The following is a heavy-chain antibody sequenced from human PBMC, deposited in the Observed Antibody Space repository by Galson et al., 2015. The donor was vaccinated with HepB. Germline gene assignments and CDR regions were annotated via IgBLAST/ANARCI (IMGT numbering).Heavy chain of an antibody. V-gene: IGHV3-30-3*01. CDR1: GFTFSGYA. Sequence: SLRLSCAASGFTFSGYAMHWVRQAPGKGLEWVAVISYDGSNKYYADSVKGRFTISRDNSKNTLYLQMNSLRAEDTAVYYCASPVEMATMYFDYWGQGTLVTVSS. CDR2: ISYDGSNK. CDR3: ASPVEMATMYFDY. J-gene: IGHJ4*02. D-gene: IGHD5-24*01.